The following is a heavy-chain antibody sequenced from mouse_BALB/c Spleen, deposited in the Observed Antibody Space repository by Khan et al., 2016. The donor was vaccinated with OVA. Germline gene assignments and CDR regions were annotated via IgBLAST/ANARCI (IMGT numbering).Heavy chain of an antibody. D-gene: IGHD2-2*01. Sequence: QIQLVQSGPELKKPGETVRISCKASGYTFTTAGMQWVQKMPGKGLKWIGWINTHSGVPKYAEDFKGRFAFSLETSASTAYLQISNLKNEDTATYCGASGYGYGWDFDVWGAGTTVTVSS. CDR2: INTHSGVP. CDR3: ASGYGYGWDFDV. V-gene: IGHV9-4*02. CDR1: GYTFTTAG. J-gene: IGHJ1*01.